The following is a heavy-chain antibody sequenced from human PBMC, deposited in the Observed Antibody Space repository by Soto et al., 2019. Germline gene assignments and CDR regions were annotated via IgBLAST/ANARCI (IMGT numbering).Heavy chain of an antibody. CDR3: VSSRTAVFGDALDI. Sequence: QVQLQQSGPGLVKPSETLSLTCSVSGGSISSYFKNWIRQAPGKGLEWIGCIYYSGDANYNPSLKSRVTISLDTAKNQFSLKLSSVTAADTAVYYWVSSRTAVFGDALDIWALGTMVTVSS. CDR2: IYYSGDA. J-gene: IGHJ3*02. CDR1: GGSISSYF. V-gene: IGHV4-59*03. D-gene: IGHD3-3*01.